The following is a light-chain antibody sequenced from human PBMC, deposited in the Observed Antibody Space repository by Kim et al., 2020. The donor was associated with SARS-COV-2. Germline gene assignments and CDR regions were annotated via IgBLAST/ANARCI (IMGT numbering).Light chain of an antibody. CDR1: QSVSSY. V-gene: IGKV3-15*01. Sequence: EIVMTQSPATLSVSPGERATLSCRASQSVSSYLAWYQQKPGQAPRLLIYGASTRATGIPARFSGSGSGTEFTLTISSLQSEDFAVYYCQQYSNWPLLTFGGGTKVDIK. CDR3: QQYSNWPLLT. J-gene: IGKJ4*01. CDR2: GAS.